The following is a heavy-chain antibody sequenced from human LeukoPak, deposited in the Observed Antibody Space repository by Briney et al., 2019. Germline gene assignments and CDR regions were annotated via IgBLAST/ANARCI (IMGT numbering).Heavy chain of an antibody. V-gene: IGHV3-21*04. CDR2: ISSSSSYI. J-gene: IGHJ3*02. CDR1: GFTFSSYS. Sequence: GGSLRLSCAASGFTFSSYSMNWVRQAPGKGLEWVSSISSSSSYIYYADSVKGRFTISRDNAKNSLYLQMNSLRAEDTAVYYCAKDRIIAAAGTGAFDIWGQGTMVTVS. D-gene: IGHD6-13*01. CDR3: AKDRIIAAAGTGAFDI.